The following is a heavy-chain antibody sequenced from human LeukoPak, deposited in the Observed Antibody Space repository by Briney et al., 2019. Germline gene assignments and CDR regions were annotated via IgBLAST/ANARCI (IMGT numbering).Heavy chain of an antibody. CDR1: GFTFDDYA. CDR3: AKDVVPYYDILTGEGGFDY. V-gene: IGHV3-9*01. D-gene: IGHD3-9*01. CDR2: ISWNSGSI. J-gene: IGHJ4*02. Sequence: GRSLRLSCAASGFTFDDYAMHWVRQAPGKGLEWVSGISWNSGSIGYADSVKGRFTISRDNAKNSLYLQMNSLRAEDTALYYCAKDVVPYYDILTGEGGFDYWGQGTLVTVSS.